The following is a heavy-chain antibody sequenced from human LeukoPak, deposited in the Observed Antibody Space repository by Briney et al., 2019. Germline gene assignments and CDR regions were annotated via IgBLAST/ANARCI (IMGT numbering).Heavy chain of an antibody. CDR3: ASYIAAAGKYYYYGMDV. Sequence: ASVKVSCKASGGTFSSYAISWVRQAPGQGLEWMGGISPIFGTANYAQKFQGRVTITADESTSTAYMELSSLRSEDTAVYYCASYIAAAGKYYYYGMDVWGQGTTVTVSS. CDR2: ISPIFGTA. D-gene: IGHD6-13*01. CDR1: GGTFSSYA. V-gene: IGHV1-69*13. J-gene: IGHJ6*02.